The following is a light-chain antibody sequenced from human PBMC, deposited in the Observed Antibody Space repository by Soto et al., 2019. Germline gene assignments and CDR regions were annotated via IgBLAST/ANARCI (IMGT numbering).Light chain of an antibody. CDR3: SSWTSSTTQV. V-gene: IGLV2-14*01. CDR1: SSDVGGYNF. J-gene: IGLJ3*02. Sequence: QAVVAQPASVSGSLGQSITISCTGTSSDVGGYNFVSWYQQHPGKAPKLMIYEVNNRPSGVSNRFSGSKSGNTASLTISGLQAEDEADYYCSSWTSSTTQVLGGGTKLTVL. CDR2: EVN.